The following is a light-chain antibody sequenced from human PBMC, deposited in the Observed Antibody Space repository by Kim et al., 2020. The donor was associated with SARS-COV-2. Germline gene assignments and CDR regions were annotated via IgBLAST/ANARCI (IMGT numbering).Light chain of an antibody. V-gene: IGLV3-1*01. CDR3: QAWDSGLVV. CDR1: KLGDKY. J-gene: IGLJ2*01. CDR2: QDS. Sequence: SVSPGQTASITCSGDKLGDKYACWYQQKPGQSPVLVIYQDSKRPSGIPERFSGSNSGNTATLTISGTQAMDEADYYCQAWDSGLVVFGGGTQLTVL.